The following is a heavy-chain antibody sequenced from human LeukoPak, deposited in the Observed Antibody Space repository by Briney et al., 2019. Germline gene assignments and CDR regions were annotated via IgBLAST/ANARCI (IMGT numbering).Heavy chain of an antibody. J-gene: IGHJ4*02. CDR1: GGSISSGSYY. CDR3: AKNDYYDTSGPNDY. Sequence: SETLSLTCTVSGGSISSGSYYWSWIRQPAGKGLEWIARVYTSGSTYYNPSLKSRVTISIDTSKNQFSLKLSSVTAADTAVYYCAKNDYYDTSGPNDYWGQGTLVTVSS. V-gene: IGHV4-61*02. CDR2: VYTSGST. D-gene: IGHD3-22*01.